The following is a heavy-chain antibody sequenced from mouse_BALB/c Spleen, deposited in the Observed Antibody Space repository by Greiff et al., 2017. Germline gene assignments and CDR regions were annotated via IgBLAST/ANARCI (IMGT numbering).Heavy chain of an antibody. Sequence: VMLVESGPGLVAPSQSLSITCTVSGFSLTSYGVHWVRQPPGKGLEWLGVIWAGGSTNYNSALMSRLSISKDNSKSQVFLKMNSLQTDDTAMYYCAEYGYDGFAYWGQGTLVTVSA. CDR3: AEYGYDGFAY. D-gene: IGHD2-2*01. CDR1: GFSLTSYG. J-gene: IGHJ3*01. CDR2: IWAGGST. V-gene: IGHV2-9*02.